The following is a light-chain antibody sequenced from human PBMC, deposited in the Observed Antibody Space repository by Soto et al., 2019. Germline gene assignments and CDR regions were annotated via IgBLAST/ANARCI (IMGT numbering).Light chain of an antibody. V-gene: IGLV2-14*01. CDR3: CSYTTTNTLV. J-gene: IGLJ2*01. CDR1: SSDVGGYNY. Sequence: QSALTQPASVSGSPGQSITISCTGTSSDVGGYNYVSWYQQHPGKAPKVIIYGVTHRPSGVSNRFSGSKSVNTASLTISGLPAEDEAEYYCCSYTTTNTLVFGGGTKLTVL. CDR2: GVT.